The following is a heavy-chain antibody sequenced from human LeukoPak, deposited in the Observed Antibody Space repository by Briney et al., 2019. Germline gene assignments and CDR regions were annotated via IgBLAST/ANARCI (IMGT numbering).Heavy chain of an antibody. V-gene: IGHV1-46*01. Sequence: ASVKVSCKASGYTSTSYYMHWVRQAPGQGLEWMGIINPSGGSTSYAQKFQGRVTMTRDTSTSTVYTELSSLRSEDTAVYYCARESAYCGGDCPFDHWGQGTLVTVSS. D-gene: IGHD2-21*02. CDR2: INPSGGST. CDR1: GYTSTSYY. CDR3: ARESAYCGGDCPFDH. J-gene: IGHJ4*02.